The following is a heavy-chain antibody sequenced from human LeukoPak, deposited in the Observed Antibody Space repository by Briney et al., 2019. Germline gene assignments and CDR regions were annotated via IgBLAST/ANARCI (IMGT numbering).Heavy chain of an antibody. CDR1: EYTLTDYY. D-gene: IGHD3-10*01. CDR2: INPNSGNT. CDR3: ATSRFGELLFDY. Sequence: ASVKVSCKASEYTLTDYYIHWVRQTPGQGLEWMGWINPNSGNTGYAQKFQGRVTMTEDTSTDTAYMELSSLRSEDTAVYYCATSRFGELLFDYWGQGTLVTVSS. V-gene: IGHV1-8*02. J-gene: IGHJ4*02.